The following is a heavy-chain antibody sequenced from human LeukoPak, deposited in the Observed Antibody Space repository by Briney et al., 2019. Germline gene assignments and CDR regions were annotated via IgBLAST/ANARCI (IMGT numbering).Heavy chain of an antibody. Sequence: SVKVSCKASGGTCSSYAISWVRQAPGQGLEWMGGIIPIFGTANYAQKFQGRVTITADESTSTAYMELSSLRSEDTAVYYCARDGFIAARPDYYYYYYMDVWGKGTTVTVSS. CDR2: IIPIFGTA. V-gene: IGHV1-69*13. D-gene: IGHD6-6*01. CDR1: GGTCSSYA. CDR3: ARDGFIAARPDYYYYYYMDV. J-gene: IGHJ6*03.